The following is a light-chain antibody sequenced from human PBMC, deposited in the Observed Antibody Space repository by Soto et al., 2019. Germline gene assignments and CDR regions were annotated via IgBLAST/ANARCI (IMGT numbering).Light chain of an antibody. J-gene: IGKJ2*01. Sequence: LVMTQSPATLSVSPGERATLSCRASQRISNNLAWYQQKPGQAPTLLIYDASTRVTGVPARFSGSGSGTDFPLTISSLQSEDFAVYYCQHHNNWPPYSFGQGTKLEMK. CDR3: QHHNNWPPYS. CDR1: QRISNN. CDR2: DAS. V-gene: IGKV3-15*01.